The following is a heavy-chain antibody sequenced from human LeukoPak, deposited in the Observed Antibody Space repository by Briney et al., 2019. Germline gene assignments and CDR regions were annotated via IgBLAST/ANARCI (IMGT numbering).Heavy chain of an antibody. Sequence: SETLSLTCNVSGGSISSYYWTWTRQSAGKGLEWIGRISASGSTNYNPSLKSRVTVSVDTSNNHFSLNLSSVTAADTAVYWCEREARDSRHLDLWGQGTLVTVSS. D-gene: IGHD3-22*01. CDR3: EREARDSRHLDL. V-gene: IGHV4-4*07. CDR2: ISASGST. CDR1: GGSISSYY. J-gene: IGHJ5*02.